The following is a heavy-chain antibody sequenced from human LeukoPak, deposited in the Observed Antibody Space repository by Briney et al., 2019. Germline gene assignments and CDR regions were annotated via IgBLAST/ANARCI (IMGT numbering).Heavy chain of an antibody. J-gene: IGHJ6*02. D-gene: IGHD3-9*01. CDR3: ARDSHRAHYDILSYYGMDV. Sequence: GGSLRLSCAVSGFTFSNYWVTWVRQTPGKGLEWVANIKQDGSEKYYVDSVKGRFTISRDNAKNSLYLQMNSLRAEDTAVYYCARDSHRAHYDILSYYGMDVWGQGTTVTVSS. CDR2: IKQDGSEK. V-gene: IGHV3-7*01. CDR1: GFTFSNYW.